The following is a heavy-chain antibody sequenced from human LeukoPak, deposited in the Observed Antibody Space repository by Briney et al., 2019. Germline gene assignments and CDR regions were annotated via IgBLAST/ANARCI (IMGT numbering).Heavy chain of an antibody. Sequence: GGSLRLSCAASGFTVSSNYMTWVRQAPGKGLEWVSVLYSDGNTKYADSVQGRFTISRDNSKNTLYLEMNSLSPDDTAVYYCARGVEPLAANTLAYWGQGTLVTVSS. D-gene: IGHD1-14*01. V-gene: IGHV3-53*01. J-gene: IGHJ4*02. CDR2: LYSDGNT. CDR3: ARGVEPLAANTLAY. CDR1: GFTVSSNY.